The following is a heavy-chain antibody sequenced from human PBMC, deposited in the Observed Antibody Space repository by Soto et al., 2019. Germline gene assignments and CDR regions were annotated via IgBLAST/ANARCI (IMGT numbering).Heavy chain of an antibody. CDR2: INAGNGNT. Sequence: GASVKVSCKASGYTFTSYAIHWVRQAPGQRLEWMGWINAGNGNTKYSQKFQGRVTITRDTSASTAYMELSSLRSEDTAVYYCARDTLYDSSGYYYVGYNWFDPWGQGTMVTVYS. CDR3: ARDTLYDSSGYYYVGYNWFDP. CDR1: GYTFTSYA. D-gene: IGHD3-22*01. J-gene: IGHJ5*02. V-gene: IGHV1-3*01.